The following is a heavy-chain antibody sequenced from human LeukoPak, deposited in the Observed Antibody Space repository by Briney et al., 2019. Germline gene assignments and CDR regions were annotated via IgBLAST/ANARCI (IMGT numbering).Heavy chain of an antibody. CDR3: ARQIAIAVEIDY. CDR2: IYYSGST. CDR1: GGSISSSSYY. J-gene: IGHJ4*02. D-gene: IGHD6-19*01. Sequence: SETLSLTCTVSGGSISSSSYYWGWIRQPPGKGLEWIGSIYYSGSTYYNPSLKSRVTISVDTSKNQFSLKLSSVTAADTAVYYCARQIAIAVEIDYWGQGTLVTVSS. V-gene: IGHV4-39*01.